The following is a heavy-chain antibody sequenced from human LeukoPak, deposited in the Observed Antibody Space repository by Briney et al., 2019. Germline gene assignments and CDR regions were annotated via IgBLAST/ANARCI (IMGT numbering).Heavy chain of an antibody. V-gene: IGHV4-34*01. Sequence: PSETLSFTCAVYGGSFSGYYWSWIRQPPGKGLEWIGEINHSGSTNYNPSLKSRVTISVDTSKNQFSLKLSSVTAADTAVYYCARRPAFLGYCSSTSCYENWFDPWGQGTLVTVSS. J-gene: IGHJ5*02. CDR1: GGSFSGYY. CDR2: INHSGST. CDR3: ARRPAFLGYCSSTSCYENWFDP. D-gene: IGHD2-2*01.